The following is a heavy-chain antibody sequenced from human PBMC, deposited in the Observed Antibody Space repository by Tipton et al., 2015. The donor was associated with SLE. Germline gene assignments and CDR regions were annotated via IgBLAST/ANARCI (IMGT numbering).Heavy chain of an antibody. D-gene: IGHD2-8*01. CDR1: GGSIRTYY. CDR2: MYYSGIT. Sequence: TLSLTCSASGGSIRTYYWSWIRQTPGKGLEWIGYMYYSGITNYNPSLKSRVTMSVDTAKNQFSLSLTSVTAADTAVYYCARGMLTWRGAIVGVDVWGQGTTVNVSS. V-gene: IGHV4-59*08. CDR3: ARGMLTWRGAIVGVDV. J-gene: IGHJ6*02.